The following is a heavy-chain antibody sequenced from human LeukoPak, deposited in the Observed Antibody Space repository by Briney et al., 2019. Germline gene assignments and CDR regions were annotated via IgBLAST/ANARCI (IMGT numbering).Heavy chain of an antibody. D-gene: IGHD2-2*03. Sequence: GRSLRLSCAASGFTFDDYAMHWVRQAPGKGLEWVSGISWNSGSIGYADSVKGRFTISRDNAKNSLYLQMNSLRAEDTALYYCAKDIKVGSWDPLDVWGQGTTVTVSS. V-gene: IGHV3-9*01. CDR1: GFTFDDYA. CDR2: ISWNSGSI. CDR3: AKDIKVGSWDPLDV. J-gene: IGHJ6*02.